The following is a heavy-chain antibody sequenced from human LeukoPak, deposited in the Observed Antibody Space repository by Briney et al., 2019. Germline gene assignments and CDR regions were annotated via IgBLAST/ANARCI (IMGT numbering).Heavy chain of an antibody. CDR1: GASISRYY. CDR2: IYYSGST. V-gene: IGHV4-59*01. Sequence: PSETLSLTCTVCGASISRYYWGWIRQSPGKGLEWIGYIYYSGSTNYNPSVKSRVAMSLDTSKSQFSLSLRSVTAADTALYYCAGGGYCSSSNCFAPLFDWWGQGTLVTVSS. CDR3: AGGGYCSSSNCFAPLFDW. J-gene: IGHJ4*02. D-gene: IGHD2-2*01.